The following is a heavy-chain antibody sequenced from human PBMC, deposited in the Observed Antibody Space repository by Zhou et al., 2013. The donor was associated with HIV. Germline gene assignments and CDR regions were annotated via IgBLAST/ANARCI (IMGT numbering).Heavy chain of an antibody. CDR2: ISSYTDTT. Sequence: QIQLVQSAGEVKKPGASVKVSCTASGYTFSSYGVCWVRQAPGHGLEWMGWISSYTDTTKFAQNLQGRLTMTSDTSTTTVYMELSNLRPEDTAVYYCARADDQHFDHWGQGTPLTVSS. CDR3: ARADDQHFDH. J-gene: IGHJ4*02. CDR1: GYTFSSYG. V-gene: IGHV1-18*01. D-gene: IGHD2-2*01.